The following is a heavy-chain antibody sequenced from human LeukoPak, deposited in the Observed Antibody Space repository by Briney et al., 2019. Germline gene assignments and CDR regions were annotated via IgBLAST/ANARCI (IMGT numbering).Heavy chain of an antibody. CDR3: ARERAYCGGDCPLYYYYGMDV. J-gene: IGHJ6*02. Sequence: VASVKVSCKASGYTFNSYDINWVRQATGQGLEWMGWMNPNSGNTGYAQKFQGRVTMTRNTSISTAYMELSSLRSEDTAVYYCARERAYCGGDCPLYYYYGMDVWGQGTTVTVSS. D-gene: IGHD2-21*02. CDR2: MNPNSGNT. V-gene: IGHV1-8*01. CDR1: GYTFNSYD.